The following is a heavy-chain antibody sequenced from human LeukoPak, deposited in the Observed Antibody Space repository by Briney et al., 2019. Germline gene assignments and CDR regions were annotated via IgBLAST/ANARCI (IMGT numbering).Heavy chain of an antibody. CDR1: GFTFSSYG. Sequence: GGSPRLSCAASGFTFSSYGMSWVRQAPGKGLEWVSAISGSGGSTYYADSVKGRFTISRDNSKNTLYLQMNSLRAEDTAVYYCAKITMIVVVIAPFDYWGQGTLVTVSS. CDR3: AKITMIVVVIAPFDY. D-gene: IGHD3-22*01. J-gene: IGHJ4*02. CDR2: ISGSGGST. V-gene: IGHV3-23*01.